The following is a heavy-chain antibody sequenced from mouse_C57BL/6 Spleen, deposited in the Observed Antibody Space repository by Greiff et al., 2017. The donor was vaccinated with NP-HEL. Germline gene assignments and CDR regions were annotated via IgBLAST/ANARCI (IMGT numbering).Heavy chain of an antibody. D-gene: IGHD1-1*01. J-gene: IGHJ1*03. CDR2: IYPRSGNT. CDR3: ARKLWGYYGSSSWYFDV. Sequence: VQLQQSGAELARPGASVKLSCKASGYTFTSYGISLVKQSTGQGLEWIGEIYPRSGNTYYNEKFKGKAPLTSDKSSSTAYMELRSLTSDDSAVYFGARKLWGYYGSSSWYFDVWGTGTTVTVAS. CDR1: GYTFTSYG. V-gene: IGHV1-81*01.